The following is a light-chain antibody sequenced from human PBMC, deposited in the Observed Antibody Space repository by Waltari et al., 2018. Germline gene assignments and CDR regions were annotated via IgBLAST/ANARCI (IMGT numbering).Light chain of an antibody. CDR2: WAS. Sequence: DIVMTQSPDSLAVSLGERATINCKSSQSVLSSSKNKNYLAWYQQKPGQPPELLICWASTRESGVPDRFSGSGSGTDFTLTITSLQAEDVAVYYCQQYYTSPFTFGPGTKVDIK. J-gene: IGKJ3*01. CDR3: QQYYTSPFT. V-gene: IGKV4-1*01. CDR1: QSVLSSSKNKNY.